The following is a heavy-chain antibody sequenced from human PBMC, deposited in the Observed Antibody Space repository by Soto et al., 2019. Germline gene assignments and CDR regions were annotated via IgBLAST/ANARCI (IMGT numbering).Heavy chain of an antibody. CDR2: ISFSGAT. Sequence: PSETLSLTCTVSGVSIASYFWSWIRQTPGKGLDWIGSISFSGATYSNPSLKGRAALSVDTSENHLSLTLNSVTSADTAVYYCARDDHIVVVPTSLGAMDVWGQGTTVTVSS. CDR1: GVSIASYF. J-gene: IGHJ6*02. CDR3: ARDDHIVVVPTSLGAMDV. V-gene: IGHV4-59*01. D-gene: IGHD2-2*01.